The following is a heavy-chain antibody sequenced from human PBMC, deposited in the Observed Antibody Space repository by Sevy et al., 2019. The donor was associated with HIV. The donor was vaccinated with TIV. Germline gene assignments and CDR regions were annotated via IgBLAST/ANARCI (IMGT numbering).Heavy chain of an antibody. CDR2: ISDDGSRK. Sequence: GGSLRLSCTASGFSFSGYAMHWVRQAPGKGLEWVVGISDDGSRKYYVDSVKDRFTISRDNSENMRYVEMNRLRREDTAIYYCARDRWRFLEWLRVAFDIWGQGTMVTVSS. V-gene: IGHV3-30-3*01. CDR1: GFSFSGYA. D-gene: IGHD3-3*01. J-gene: IGHJ3*02. CDR3: ARDRWRFLEWLRVAFDI.